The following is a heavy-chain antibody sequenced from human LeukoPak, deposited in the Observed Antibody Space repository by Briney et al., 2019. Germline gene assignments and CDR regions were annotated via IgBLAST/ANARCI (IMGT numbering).Heavy chain of an antibody. CDR2: INHSGST. CDR3: ARRKQWLVHRYFDY. CDR1: GGSFSGYY. Sequence: SETLSLTCAVYGGSFSGYYWSWIRQPPGKGLEWIGEINHSGSTNYNPSLKSRVTISVDTSNNQFSLKLNSVTAADTAVYYCARRKQWLVHRYFDYWGQGTLVTVSS. J-gene: IGHJ4*02. D-gene: IGHD6-19*01. V-gene: IGHV4-34*01.